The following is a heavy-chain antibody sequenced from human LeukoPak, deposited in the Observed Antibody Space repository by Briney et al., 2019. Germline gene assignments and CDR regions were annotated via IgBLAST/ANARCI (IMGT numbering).Heavy chain of an antibody. Sequence: GGSLRLPCAASGFTFSSYAMHWVRQAPGKGLEWVAVISYDGSNKYYADSVKGRFTISRGNSKNTLYLQMNSLRAEDTAVYYCARDRSILLWFGELLDYWGQGTLVTVSS. J-gene: IGHJ4*02. D-gene: IGHD3-10*01. CDR2: ISYDGSNK. CDR1: GFTFSSYA. V-gene: IGHV3-30-3*01. CDR3: ARDRSILLWFGELLDY.